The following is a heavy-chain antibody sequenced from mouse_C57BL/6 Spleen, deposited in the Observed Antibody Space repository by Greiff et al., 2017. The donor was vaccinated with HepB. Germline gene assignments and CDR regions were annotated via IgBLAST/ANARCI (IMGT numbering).Heavy chain of an antibody. J-gene: IGHJ3*01. V-gene: IGHV1-69*01. D-gene: IGHD3-2*02. Sequence: QVQLQQPGAELVMPGASVKLSCKASGYTFTSYWMHWVKQRPGQGLEWIGEIDPSDSYTNYNQKFKGKSTLTVDKSSSTAYMQLSSLTSEDSAVYYCAHSSGYAFAYWGQGTLVTVSA. CDR3: AHSSGYAFAY. CDR1: GYTFTSYW. CDR2: IDPSDSYT.